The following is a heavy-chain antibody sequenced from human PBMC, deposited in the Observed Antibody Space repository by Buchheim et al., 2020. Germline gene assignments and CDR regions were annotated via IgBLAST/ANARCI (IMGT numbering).Heavy chain of an antibody. CDR2: IWYDGSNK. J-gene: IGHJ4*02. V-gene: IGHV3-33*01. Sequence: QVQLVESGGGVVQPGRSLRLSCAASGFTFSSYGMHWVRQAPGKGLEWVAVIWYDGSNKYYADSVKGRFTISRDNSKNTLYLQMNSLRAEDTAVYYCARPKNPGIAAAYDYWGQGTL. D-gene: IGHD6-13*01. CDR1: GFTFSSYG. CDR3: ARPKNPGIAAAYDY.